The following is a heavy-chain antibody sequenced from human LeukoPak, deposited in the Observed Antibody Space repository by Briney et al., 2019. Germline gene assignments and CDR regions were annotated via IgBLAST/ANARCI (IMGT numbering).Heavy chain of an antibody. CDR3: ARETSQKGAHYMDV. CDR2: IYYSGST. V-gene: IGHV4-39*07. J-gene: IGHJ6*03. D-gene: IGHD3-16*01. Sequence: TSETLSLTCTVSGGSISSSSYYWGWIRQPPGKGLEWIGSIYYSGSTYYNPSLKSRVTISVDTSKNQFSLKLSSVTAADTAVYYCARETSQKGAHYMDVWGKGTTVTISS. CDR1: GGSISSSSYY.